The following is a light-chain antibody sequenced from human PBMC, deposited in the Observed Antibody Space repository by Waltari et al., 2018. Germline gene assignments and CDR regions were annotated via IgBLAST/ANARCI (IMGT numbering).Light chain of an antibody. CDR1: SSNIGSTT. CDR3: SAWDASLNGWV. CDR2: KDN. V-gene: IGLV1-44*01. J-gene: IGLJ3*02. Sequence: QSVLTQSPSASGTPGQRVTISCSGSSSNIGSTTVNWYQQLPGTAPNLPIYKDNQRPPGVPGRFSGSKSGTSASLAISGLQSEDEADYYCSAWDASLNGWVFGGGTTLTVL.